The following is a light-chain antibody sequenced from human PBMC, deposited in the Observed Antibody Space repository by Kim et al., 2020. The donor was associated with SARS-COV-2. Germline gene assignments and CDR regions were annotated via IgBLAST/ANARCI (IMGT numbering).Light chain of an antibody. CDR1: QSVDGG. CDR3: KQYETYWT. V-gene: IGKV1-5*03. J-gene: IGKJ3*01. Sequence: DIQMTQSPSTLSAFVGDRVTITCRASQSVDGGLAWYQQKPGKAPRLLIYQASKLASGVPSRFSGSGSGTDFTLTVFNLQPDDSAVYYCKQYETYWTFGPGTRVDIK. CDR2: QAS.